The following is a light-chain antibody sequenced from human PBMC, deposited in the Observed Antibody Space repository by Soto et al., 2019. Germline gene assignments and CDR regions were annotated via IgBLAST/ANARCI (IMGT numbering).Light chain of an antibody. J-gene: IGKJ5*01. Sequence: EIVMTQSPGTLSLSPGETATLSCRASQTIGRNYLAWYQQKPGQAPRLLIYYISTRAADIPARFSGSGSGTDFTLTISRLQSEDSGVYYCQQHSQCPITCGQGTRLEIK. CDR1: QTIGRN. CDR2: YIS. V-gene: IGKV3-15*01. CDR3: QQHSQCPIT.